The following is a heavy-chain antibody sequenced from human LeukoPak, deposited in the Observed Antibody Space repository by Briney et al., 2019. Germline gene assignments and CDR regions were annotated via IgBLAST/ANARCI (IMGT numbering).Heavy chain of an antibody. V-gene: IGHV5-51*01. CDR2: IYPGDSDT. D-gene: IGHD1-26*01. Sequence: RGESLKISCKGSGYSFTSYWIGWVRQMPGKGLEWMGIIYPGDSDTRYSPSFQGQVTISADKSISTAYLQWSSLKASDTAMYYCARLEWELLAYYYYMDVWGKGTTVTVSS. CDR3: ARLEWELLAYYYYMDV. J-gene: IGHJ6*03. CDR1: GYSFTSYW.